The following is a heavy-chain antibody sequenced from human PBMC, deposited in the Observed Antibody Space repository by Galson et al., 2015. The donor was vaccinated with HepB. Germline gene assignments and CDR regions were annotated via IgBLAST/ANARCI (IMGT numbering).Heavy chain of an antibody. CDR3: TRNRYGHGNSYFDY. CDR1: GFTFGDYA. J-gene: IGHJ4*02. CDR2: IRSKAYGGTT. Sequence: SLRLSCAASGFTFGDYAMSWFRQAPGKGLEWVGFIRSKAYGGTTEYAASVKGRFTISRDDSKSIAYLQMNSLKTEDTAVYYCTRNRYGHGNSYFDYWGQGTLVTVSS. V-gene: IGHV3-49*03. D-gene: IGHD3-16*02.